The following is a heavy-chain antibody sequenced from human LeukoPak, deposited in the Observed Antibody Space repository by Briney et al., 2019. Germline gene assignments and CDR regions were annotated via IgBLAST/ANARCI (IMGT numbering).Heavy chain of an antibody. V-gene: IGHV3-73*01. CDR3: TSPYSTSNVIY. D-gene: IGHD6-6*01. Sequence: PGRSLKLSCAASGFTFSGSTMHWGRQASGKGLEWVGRISTKANSYATAYAASVKGRFTISRDDSKNTAYLQMNSLKTEDTAVYYCTSPYSTSNVIYWGQGTLATVSA. CDR2: ISTKANSYAT. CDR1: GFTFSGST. J-gene: IGHJ4*02.